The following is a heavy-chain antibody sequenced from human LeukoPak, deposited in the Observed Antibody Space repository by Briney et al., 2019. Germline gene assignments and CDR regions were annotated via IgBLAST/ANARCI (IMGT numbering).Heavy chain of an antibody. CDR2: ISSSSSYI. CDR1: GFTFSSYS. V-gene: IGHV3-21*01. J-gene: IGHJ6*02. D-gene: IGHD2-15*01. Sequence: PGGSLRLSCAASGFTFSSYSMNWVRQAPGKGLEWVSSISSSSSYIYYADSVKGRFTISRDNAKNSLYLQMNSLRAEDTAVYYCARVGSKDIGYGMDVWGQGTTVTVSS. CDR3: ARVGSKDIGYGMDV.